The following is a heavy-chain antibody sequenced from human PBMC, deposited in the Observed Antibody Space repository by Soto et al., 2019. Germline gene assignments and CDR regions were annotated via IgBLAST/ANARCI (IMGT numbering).Heavy chain of an antibody. CDR3: ARDLRRDRENRKDAFDI. CDR2: VIPIFGTA. CDR1: GGTFSSYA. V-gene: IGHV1-69*13. J-gene: IGHJ3*02. Sequence: SVKVSCKASGGTFSSYAISWVRQAPGQGLEWMGGVIPIFGTANYAQKFQGRVTITADESTSTAYMELSSLRSEDTAVYYCARDLRRDRENRKDAFDIWGQGTMVTVSS. D-gene: IGHD3-16*02.